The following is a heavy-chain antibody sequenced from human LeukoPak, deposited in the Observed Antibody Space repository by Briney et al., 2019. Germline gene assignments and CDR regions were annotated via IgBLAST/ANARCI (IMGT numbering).Heavy chain of an antibody. J-gene: IGHJ3*02. D-gene: IGHD5-18*01. CDR2: ISSSSSYI. V-gene: IGHV3-21*01. CDR1: GFTFSSYS. CDR3: ARDKFGRGYSYGYKGDAFDI. Sequence: GGSLRLSCAASGFTFSSYSMNWVRQAPGKGLEWVSSISSSSSYIYYADSVKGRFTISRDNAKNSLYLQMNSLRAEDTAVYYCARDKFGRGYSYGYKGDAFDIWGQGTVVTVSS.